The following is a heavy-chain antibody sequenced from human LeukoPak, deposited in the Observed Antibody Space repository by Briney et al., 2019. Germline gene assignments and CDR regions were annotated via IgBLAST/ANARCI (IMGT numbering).Heavy chain of an antibody. CDR3: ATSRQLLDNWFDP. J-gene: IGHJ5*02. CDR1: GYSISSGYY. V-gene: IGHV4-38-2*01. D-gene: IGHD2-2*01. Sequence: PSESLSLTCAVSGYSISSGYYWGWIRQPPGKGLEWIGSIYYSGSTYYNPSLKSRVTISVDTSKNQFSLKLSSVTAADTAVYYCATSRQLLDNWFDPWGQGTLVPVSS. CDR2: IYYSGST.